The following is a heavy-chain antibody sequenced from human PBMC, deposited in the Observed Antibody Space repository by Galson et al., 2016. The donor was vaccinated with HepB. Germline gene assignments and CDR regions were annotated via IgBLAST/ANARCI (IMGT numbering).Heavy chain of an antibody. D-gene: IGHD5-12*01. Sequence: SLRLSCAASGLTVSSNYMSWVRQAPGQGLEWVSVIYSGGSTYYADSVKGRFSISRDNSKSTLYLQMNSLRAEDTAVYYCSREFYSGSISGSDGAFDFWGQGTMVTVSS. CDR1: GLTVSSNY. J-gene: IGHJ3*01. V-gene: IGHV3-53*01. CDR2: IYSGGST. CDR3: SREFYSGSISGSDGAFDF.